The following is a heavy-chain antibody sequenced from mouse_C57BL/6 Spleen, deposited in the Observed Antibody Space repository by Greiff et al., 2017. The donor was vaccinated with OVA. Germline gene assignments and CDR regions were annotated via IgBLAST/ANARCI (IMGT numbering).Heavy chain of an antibody. V-gene: IGHV1-50*01. CDR2: IDPSDRYT. Sequence: QVQLQQPGAELVKPGASVKLSCKASGYTFTSYWMQWVKQRPGQGLEWIGEIDPSDRYTNYNHKFTGKATLTVDTSSSAAYMQLSSLTSEDSAVYYCARRAMDYWGQGTSVTVSS. CDR3: ARRAMDY. CDR1: GYTFTSYW. J-gene: IGHJ4*01.